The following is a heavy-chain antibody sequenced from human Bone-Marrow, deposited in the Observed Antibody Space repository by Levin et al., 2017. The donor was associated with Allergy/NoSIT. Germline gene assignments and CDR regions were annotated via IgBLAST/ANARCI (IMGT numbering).Heavy chain of an antibody. CDR2: IRYDGSNV. V-gene: IGHV3-33*01. Sequence: GESLKISCAASGFTFRSYGMHWVRQAAGKGLEWVAVIRYDGSNVYYAESVKGRFTISRDNSKNTLYLQMNSLRDEDTAVYYCARDGWGVASEARGPERDFYYHGMDVWGQGTTVTVSS. CDR1: GFTFRSYG. D-gene: IGHD3-10*01. J-gene: IGHJ6*02. CDR3: ARDGWGVASEARGPERDFYYHGMDV.